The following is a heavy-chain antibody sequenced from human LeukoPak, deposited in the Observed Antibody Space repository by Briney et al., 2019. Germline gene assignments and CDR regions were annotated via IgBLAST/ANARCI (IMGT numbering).Heavy chain of an antibody. D-gene: IGHD3-10*01. CDR1: GASISSSSSY. V-gene: IGHV4-39*01. CDR2: IYYSGST. J-gene: IGHJ4*02. Sequence: SETLSLTRTVSGASISSSSSYWGWIRQPPGKGLEWIGTIYYSGSTYYYPSLESRVTISVDTSQNQFSLKLNSVTAADTAVYYCARHTYGLGFDYWGQGTLVTVSS. CDR3: ARHTYGLGFDY.